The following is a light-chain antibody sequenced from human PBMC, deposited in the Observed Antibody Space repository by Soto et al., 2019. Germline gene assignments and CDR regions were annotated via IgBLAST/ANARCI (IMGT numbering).Light chain of an antibody. Sequence: EVVMSQCPANLSVSQGERATLSCRASQSVSSNFAWYQQKPGQAPRLLIYGAYTRATGIPARFSGSGSGTEFTLTISSLQSEDFAVYSCQQYNNWPRTFGQGTK. V-gene: IGKV3-15*01. CDR2: GAY. CDR3: QQYNNWPRT. J-gene: IGKJ1*01. CDR1: QSVSSN.